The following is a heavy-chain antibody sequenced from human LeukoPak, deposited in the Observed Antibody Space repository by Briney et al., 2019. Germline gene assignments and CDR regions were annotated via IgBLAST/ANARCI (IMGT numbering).Heavy chain of an antibody. D-gene: IGHD6-13*01. V-gene: IGHV1-69*04. CDR3: ARDLLLAVPGADYNYYYGMDV. CDR1: GGTFSSYA. J-gene: IGHJ6*02. CDR2: IIPILGIA. Sequence: SVKVSCKASGGTFSSYAISWVRQAPGQGLEWMGRIIPILGIANYAQKFQGRVTITADKSTSTAYMELSSLRSEDTAVYYCARDLLLAVPGADYNYYYGMDVWGQGTTVTVSS.